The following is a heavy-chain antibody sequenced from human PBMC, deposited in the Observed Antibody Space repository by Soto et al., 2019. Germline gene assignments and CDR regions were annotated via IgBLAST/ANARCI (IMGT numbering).Heavy chain of an antibody. V-gene: IGHV4-31*03. Sequence: PSETLSLTCTVSGGSISSGGYYWSWIRQHPGKGLEWIGYIYYSGSTYYNPSLKSRVTISVDTSKNQFSLKLSSVTAADTAVYYCARLGHSSSSVGRLWFDPWGQGTLVTVSS. CDR1: GGSISSGGYY. D-gene: IGHD6-6*01. CDR2: IYYSGST. J-gene: IGHJ5*02. CDR3: ARLGHSSSSVGRLWFDP.